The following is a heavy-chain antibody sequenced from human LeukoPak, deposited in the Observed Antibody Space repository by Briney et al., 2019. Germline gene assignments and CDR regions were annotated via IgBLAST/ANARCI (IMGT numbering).Heavy chain of an antibody. D-gene: IGHD6-13*01. CDR3: ARDRDSSGSWEVNFDH. CDR1: GFTFNDYY. J-gene: IGHJ4*02. Sequence: GGSLRLSCTASGFTFNDYYMSWIRQAPGKGLEWVASIKHDGGEKFYVDSVKGRFTISRDDAKDSLFLQMNSLRAEDTAVYYCARDRDSSGSWEVNFDHWGQGTPVTVSS. V-gene: IGHV3-7*03. CDR2: IKHDGGEK.